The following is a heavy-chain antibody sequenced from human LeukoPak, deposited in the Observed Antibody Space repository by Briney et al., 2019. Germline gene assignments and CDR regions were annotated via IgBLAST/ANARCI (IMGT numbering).Heavy chain of an antibody. CDR1: GGTFSSYA. Sequence: SVKVSCKASGGTFSSYAISWVRQAPGQGLEWMGGIIPIFGTANYAQKFQGRVTITADESTSTAYMELSSLRSDDTAVYYCARPHTVLYNWFDPWGQGTLVTVSS. CDR2: IIPIFGTA. CDR3: ARPHTVLYNWFDP. J-gene: IGHJ5*02. D-gene: IGHD4-11*01. V-gene: IGHV1-69*01.